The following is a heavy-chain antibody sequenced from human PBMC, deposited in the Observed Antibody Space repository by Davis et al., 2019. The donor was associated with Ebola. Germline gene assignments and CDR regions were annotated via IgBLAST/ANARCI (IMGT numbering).Heavy chain of an antibody. CDR3: SSWVSSHFDF. Sequence: GESLKISCAASGFTFSTNYMSWVRQAPGKGLEWVATITGSGGSDHADSVRGRFTISRDNSKNTLFLQMDSLRPEDTAMYYCSSWVSSHFDFWGRGTLVTVSS. D-gene: IGHD6-13*01. J-gene: IGHJ4*02. CDR1: GFTFSTNY. V-gene: IGHV3-23*01. CDR2: ITGSGGS.